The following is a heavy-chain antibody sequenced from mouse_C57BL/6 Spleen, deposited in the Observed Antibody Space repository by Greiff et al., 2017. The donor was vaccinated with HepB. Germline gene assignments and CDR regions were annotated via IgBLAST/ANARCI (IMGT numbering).Heavy chain of an antibody. CDR3: TRYYYDPWYFGV. D-gene: IGHD2-4*01. Sequence: QVQLQQSGAELVRPGASVTLSCKASGYTFTDYEMHWVKQTPVHGLEWIGAIDPETGGTAYNQKFKGKAILTADKSSSTAYMELRSLTSEDSAVYYCTRYYYDPWYFGVWGTGTTVTVSS. CDR2: IDPETGGT. CDR1: GYTFTDYE. V-gene: IGHV1-15*01. J-gene: IGHJ1*03.